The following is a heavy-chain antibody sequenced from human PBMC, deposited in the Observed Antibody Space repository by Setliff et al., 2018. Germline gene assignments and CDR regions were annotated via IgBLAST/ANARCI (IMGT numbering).Heavy chain of an antibody. CDR2: IQKSGGT. J-gene: IGHJ6*04. CDR3: ARLSWNGLRYYGLDV. Sequence: PSETLSLTCNVSGVSISSYYWSWIRQPPGKGLESIGYIQKSGGTNYNPALKSRVTISVDTSTNQFSLKLRSVTAADTAVYYCARLSWNGLRYYGLDVWGKGTTVTVSS. V-gene: IGHV4-59*01. CDR1: GVSISSYY. D-gene: IGHD3-3*01.